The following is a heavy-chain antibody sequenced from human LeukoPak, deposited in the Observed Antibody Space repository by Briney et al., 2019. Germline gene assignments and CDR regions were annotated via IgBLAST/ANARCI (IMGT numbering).Heavy chain of an antibody. V-gene: IGHV3-48*03. Sequence: GGSLRLSCAVSGFPFSIYEMNWVRQAPGKGLEWVSNIGSSGTTIYYADSVKGRFSISRDNAKNSLYLQMNSLRVEDTAVYYCTLLAVASDFDYWGQGALVTVSS. CDR2: IGSSGTTI. CDR3: TLLAVASDFDY. CDR1: GFPFSIYE. J-gene: IGHJ4*02. D-gene: IGHD6-19*01.